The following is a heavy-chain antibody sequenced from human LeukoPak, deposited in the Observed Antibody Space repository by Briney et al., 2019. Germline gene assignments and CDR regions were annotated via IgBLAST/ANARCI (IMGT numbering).Heavy chain of an antibody. V-gene: IGHV4-59*01. J-gene: IGHJ4*02. D-gene: IGHD3-3*01. CDR1: GGSISSYY. Sequence: SETLSLTCTVSGGSISSYYWSWIRQPPGKGLEWIGYIYYSGSTNYNPSLKSRVTISVDTSKNQFSLKLSSVTAVDTAVCYCARQSPYYDFWSGYYTAPFDYWGQGTLVTVSS. CDR3: ARQSPYYDFWSGYYTAPFDY. CDR2: IYYSGST.